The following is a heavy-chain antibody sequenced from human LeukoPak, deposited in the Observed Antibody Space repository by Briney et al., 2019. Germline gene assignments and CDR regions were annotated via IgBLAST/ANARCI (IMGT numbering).Heavy chain of an antibody. CDR1: GGSFSSYS. CDR2: ISGVGST. J-gene: IGHJ4*02. CDR3: ARRVRSGDYRLDY. D-gene: IGHD4-17*01. V-gene: IGHV4-34*01. Sequence: KPSETLSLTCAVYGGSFSSYSWSWIRQSASKGLECIGEISGVGSTTYNPSLKSRVTISIDTSKSQFSLKLSSVTAADAAVYYCARRVRSGDYRLDYWGQGTLVTVSS.